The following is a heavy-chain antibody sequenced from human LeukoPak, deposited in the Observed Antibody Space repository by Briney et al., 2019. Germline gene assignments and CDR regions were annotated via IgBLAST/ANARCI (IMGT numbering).Heavy chain of an antibody. CDR1: GFTFSNYW. CDR2: INSDGINT. V-gene: IGHV3-74*01. Sequence: GGSLRLSCAASGFTFSNYWMHWVRQAPGKGLVWVSRINSDGINTSYADSVKGRFTISRDNAKNTLNLQMNSLRAEDTAVYYCARDLGQYYDTSDNWFDPWGEGTLVTVSS. D-gene: IGHD3-22*01. CDR3: ARDLGQYYDTSDNWFDP. J-gene: IGHJ5*02.